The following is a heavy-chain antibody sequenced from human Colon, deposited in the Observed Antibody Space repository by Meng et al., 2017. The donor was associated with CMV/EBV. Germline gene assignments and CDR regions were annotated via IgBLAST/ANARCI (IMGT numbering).Heavy chain of an antibody. Sequence: GGSLRLSCAASGFNFNTHAMSWVRQAPGKGLEWVSGISATGDSTYYADSVTGRFTIARDNSKNTVYLQMNSLRADDTAVYYCAKDSVAVRGAPGWFDSWGQGTLVTVSS. J-gene: IGHJ5*01. CDR3: AKDSVAVRGAPGWFDS. CDR1: GFNFNTHA. V-gene: IGHV3-23*01. CDR2: ISATGDST. D-gene: IGHD5/OR15-5a*01.